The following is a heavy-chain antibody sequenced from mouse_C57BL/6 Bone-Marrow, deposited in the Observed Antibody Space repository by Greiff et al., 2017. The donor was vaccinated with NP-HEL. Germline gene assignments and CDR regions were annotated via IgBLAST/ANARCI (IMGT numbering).Heavy chain of an antibody. V-gene: IGHV1-58*01. Sequence: EVQVVESGAELVRPGSSVKMSCKTSGYTFTSYGINWVKQRPGQGLEWIGYLYIGNGYTEYNEKFKGKATLTSDTSSSTAYMQLSSLTSEDSAIYFCARWYYYGSRTWFAYWGQGTLVTVSA. D-gene: IGHD1-1*01. CDR3: ARWYYYGSRTWFAY. CDR2: LYIGNGYT. J-gene: IGHJ3*01. CDR1: GYTFTSYG.